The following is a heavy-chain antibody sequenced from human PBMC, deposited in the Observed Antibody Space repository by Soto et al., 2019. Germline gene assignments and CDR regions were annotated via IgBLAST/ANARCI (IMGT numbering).Heavy chain of an antibody. V-gene: IGHV1-69*13. CDR2: IIPIFGTA. J-gene: IGHJ6*02. CDR1: GGTFSSYA. D-gene: IGHD6-19*01. CDR3: ARDVPGFLTAPLYSSGWYERYYYYGMDV. Sequence: GASVKVSCKASGGTFSSYAISWVRQAPGQGLEWMGGIIPIFGTANYAQKFQGRVTITADESTSTAYKKLSSLRSEDTAVYYSARDVPGFLTAPLYSSGWYERYYYYGMDVWGQGTTVTVSS.